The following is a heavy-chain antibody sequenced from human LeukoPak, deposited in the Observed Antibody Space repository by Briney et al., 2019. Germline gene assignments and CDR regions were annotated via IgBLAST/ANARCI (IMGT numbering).Heavy chain of an antibody. CDR3: AKDILRIAARRGGDFDY. D-gene: IGHD6-6*01. V-gene: IGHV3-7*01. CDR1: GFTFSSYW. CDR2: IKKDGSDK. J-gene: IGHJ4*02. Sequence: GGSLRLSCAASGFTFSSYWMSWVRQAPGKGLEWVANIKKDGSDKYYVDSVKGRFTISRDNAKNSLYLQMNSLRAEDTAVYYCAKDILRIAARRGGDFDYWGQGTLVTVSS.